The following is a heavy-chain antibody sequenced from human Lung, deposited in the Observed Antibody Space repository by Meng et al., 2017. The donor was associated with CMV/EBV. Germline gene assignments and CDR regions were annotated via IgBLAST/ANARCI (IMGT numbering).Heavy chain of an antibody. CDR1: GYTFINYA. CDR2: INTNTGNP. D-gene: IGHD3-3*01. J-gene: IGHJ4*02. V-gene: IGHV7-4-1*02. CDR3: ARVAPSGYRYFDY. Sequence: QVRLWKSGFELKKPGASVTVSCKASGYTFINYAMNWVRQAPGQGLEWMGWINTNTGNPTYAQGFTRRFVFSLDTSFRTAYLQISSLKAEDTAVYYCARVAPSGYRYFDYWGQGTLVTVSS.